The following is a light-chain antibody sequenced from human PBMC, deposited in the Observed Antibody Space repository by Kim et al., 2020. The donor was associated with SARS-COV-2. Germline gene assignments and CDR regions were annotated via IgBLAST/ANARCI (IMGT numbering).Light chain of an antibody. CDR2: ATS. J-gene: IGKJ5*01. V-gene: IGKV3-11*01. Sequence: SLSPGESAIPYCSARHNVITHLAWYQQKPGQAPRLLIVATSVRAPGVPPRFGGGASGTDFTLTISSLEPEDFAVYYCQQRTNSITFGQGTRLEIK. CDR1: HNVITH. CDR3: QQRTNSIT.